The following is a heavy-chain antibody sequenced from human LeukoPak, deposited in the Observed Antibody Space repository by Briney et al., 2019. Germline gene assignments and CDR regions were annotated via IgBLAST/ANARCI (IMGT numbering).Heavy chain of an antibody. D-gene: IGHD1-20*01. Sequence: SETLSLTCAVYGGSFSGHYWGWIRQPPGKGLEWIGEINHSGSTNYNPSLKSRVTISVDTSKNQFSLKLSSVTAADTAVYYCARPDNWNLAFDYWGQGTLVTVSS. CDR3: ARPDNWNLAFDY. CDR2: INHSGST. J-gene: IGHJ4*02. V-gene: IGHV4-34*01. CDR1: GGSFSGHY.